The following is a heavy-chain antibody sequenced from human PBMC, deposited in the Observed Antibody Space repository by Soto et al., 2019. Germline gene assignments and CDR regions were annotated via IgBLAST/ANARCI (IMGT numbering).Heavy chain of an antibody. Sequence: QVQLVQSGTEVKKPGASVKVSCKASGYTFTSYAMHWVRQAPGQRLEWMGWINGGNGNTKYSQKFQGRVTITRDTSASTGYMELSSLRSEDTAVYYCARSDGPLGDYWGQGTLVTVSS. CDR3: ARSDGPLGDY. V-gene: IGHV1-3*01. J-gene: IGHJ4*02. D-gene: IGHD4-17*01. CDR1: GYTFTSYA. CDR2: INGGNGNT.